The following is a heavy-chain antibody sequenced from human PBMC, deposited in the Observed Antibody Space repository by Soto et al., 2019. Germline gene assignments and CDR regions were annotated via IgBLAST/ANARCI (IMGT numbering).Heavy chain of an antibody. CDR3: ARVDQVWDSTGTHTIFDY. V-gene: IGHV1-69*13. J-gene: IGHJ4*02. CDR1: GGTFSSYA. Sequence: GASVKVSCKASGGTFSSYAISWVRQAPGQGLEWMGGIIPIFGTANYAQKFQGRVTITADESTSTAYMELSSLRSEDTAVYYCARVDQVWDSTGTHTIFDYWGQGTLVTVSS. CDR2: IIPIFGTA. D-gene: IGHD1-1*01.